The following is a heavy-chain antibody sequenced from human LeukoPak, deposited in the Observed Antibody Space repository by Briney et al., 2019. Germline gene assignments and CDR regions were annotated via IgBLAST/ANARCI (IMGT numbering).Heavy chain of an antibody. CDR1: GYTFTGYY. J-gene: IGHJ5*02. Sequence: ASVKVSCKASGYTFTGYYMHWVRQAPGQGLEWMGWINPNSGGTNYAQKFQGRVTMTRDTSISTAYMELSRLRSDDTAVYYCARVRDYYGSGSLYDPWGQGTLVTVSS. V-gene: IGHV1-2*02. CDR2: INPNSGGT. D-gene: IGHD3-10*01. CDR3: ARVRDYYGSGSLYDP.